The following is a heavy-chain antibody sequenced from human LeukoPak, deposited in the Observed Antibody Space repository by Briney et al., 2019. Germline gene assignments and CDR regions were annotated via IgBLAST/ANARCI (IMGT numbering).Heavy chain of an antibody. Sequence: GGSLRLSCAVSGFTFNYLAISWARHAPGEGLEWVSGISDNEGSTYYTDSVTGRFTISRDNNKNTVYLQMNNLRPDDTAVYFCARHDSFIPYWGQGTLVTVSS. CDR2: ISDNEGST. J-gene: IGHJ4*02. V-gene: IGHV3-23*01. CDR1: GFTFNYLA. CDR3: ARHDSFIPY. D-gene: IGHD5-18*01.